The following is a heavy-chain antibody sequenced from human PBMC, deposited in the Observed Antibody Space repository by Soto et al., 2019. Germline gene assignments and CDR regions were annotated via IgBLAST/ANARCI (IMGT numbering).Heavy chain of an antibody. J-gene: IGHJ4*02. CDR2: ISGSGGST. D-gene: IGHD3-22*01. CDR1: GFTFSSYA. V-gene: IGHV3-23*01. CDR3: TQKYYDSSGYYYSLGGTDY. Sequence: QPGGSLRLSCAASGFTFSSYAMSWVRQAPGKGLEWVSAISGSGGSTYYADSVKGRFTISRDNSKNTLYLQMNSLRAEDTAVYYCTQKYYDSSGYYYSLGGTDYWGQGTLVTVSS.